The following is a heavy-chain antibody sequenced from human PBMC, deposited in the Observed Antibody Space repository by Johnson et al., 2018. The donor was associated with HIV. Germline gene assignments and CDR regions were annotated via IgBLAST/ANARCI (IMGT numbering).Heavy chain of an antibody. CDR3: TTDWGLWFGELLHDAFYI. Sequence: VQLVESVGGLVQPGGSLRLSCAASGFTVSSNYMSWVRQAPGKGLEWVSVIYSGGSTYYADSVKGRFTISRDNSKNTLYLQMNSLKTEYTAVYYCTTDWGLWFGELLHDAFYIWGQGTMVTVSS. CDR1: GFTVSSNY. D-gene: IGHD3-10*01. V-gene: IGHV3-66*01. CDR2: IYSGGST. J-gene: IGHJ3*02.